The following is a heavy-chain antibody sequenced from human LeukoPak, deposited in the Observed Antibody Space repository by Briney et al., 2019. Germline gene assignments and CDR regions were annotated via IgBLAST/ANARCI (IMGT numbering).Heavy chain of an antibody. CDR1: GTSISGYY. V-gene: IGHV4-59*08. Sequence: SETLSLTCIVSGTSISGYYWSWIRRPPGKGLEWIGYIYNSGSTNYNPSLKSRVTMSTDTSKKQISLKLSSATAADTAVYYCARHYYDSSGYLRSFDHWGQGTLVTVSS. CDR3: ARHYYDSSGYLRSFDH. D-gene: IGHD3-22*01. J-gene: IGHJ4*02. CDR2: IYNSGST.